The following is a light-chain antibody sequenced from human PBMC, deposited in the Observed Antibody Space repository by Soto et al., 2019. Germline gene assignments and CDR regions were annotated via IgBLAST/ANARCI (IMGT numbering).Light chain of an antibody. CDR2: GAS. Sequence: DIQMNQSPSAMSAYVGDRVTITCRASQGISHYLAWFQQRPGQVPKRLIYGASTLQSGVPSRFSGSGSGTEFTLKISSLQPEDFGTYYCLQHNSYPLSFGGGTKVDIK. CDR3: LQHNSYPLS. CDR1: QGISHY. J-gene: IGKJ4*01. V-gene: IGKV1-17*03.